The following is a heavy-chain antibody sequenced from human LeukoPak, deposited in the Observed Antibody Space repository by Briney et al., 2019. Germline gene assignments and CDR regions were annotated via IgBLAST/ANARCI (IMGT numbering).Heavy chain of an antibody. CDR3: AKGVYSTSSGAFGY. Sequence: GGSLRLSCAASGFTFSSYAMSWVRQAPGKGLEWVSGISGSGGSTYYADSVKGRFTISRDNSKNTLYLQMNSLRAEDTAIYYCAKGVYSTSSGAFGYWGQGTLVTVSS. CDR2: ISGSGGST. V-gene: IGHV3-23*01. CDR1: GFTFSSYA. J-gene: IGHJ4*02. D-gene: IGHD6-6*01.